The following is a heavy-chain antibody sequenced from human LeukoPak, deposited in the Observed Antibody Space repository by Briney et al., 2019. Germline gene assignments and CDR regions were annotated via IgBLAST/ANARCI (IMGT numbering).Heavy chain of an antibody. CDR1: GYTFTVYY. CDR2: INPNSGGT. V-gene: IGHV1-2*02. D-gene: IGHD4-11*01. CDR3: AREVDYSNYFDY. Sequence: ASVKVSCKASGYTFTVYYMHWVRQAPGQGLEWMGWINPNSGGTNYAQKFQGRVTVTRDTSISTAYMELSRLRSDDTAVYYCAREVDYSNYFDYWGQGTLVTVSS. J-gene: IGHJ4*02.